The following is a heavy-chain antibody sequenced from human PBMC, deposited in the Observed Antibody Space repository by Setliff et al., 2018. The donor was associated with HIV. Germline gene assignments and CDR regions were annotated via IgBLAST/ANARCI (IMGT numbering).Heavy chain of an antibody. CDR3: ARSRTIGYCSSTSCPSLDV. J-gene: IGHJ6*04. V-gene: IGHV3-33*01. CDR1: GFTFGSYG. D-gene: IGHD2-2*01. CDR2: IWYDASNK. Sequence: GGSLRLSCAASGFTFGSYGMHWVRQAPGKGLEWVAVIWYDASNKYYADSVKGRFTISRDNSKNTLYLQMNSLRAEDTAVYYCARSRTIGYCSSTSCPSLDVWGRGTTVTVSS.